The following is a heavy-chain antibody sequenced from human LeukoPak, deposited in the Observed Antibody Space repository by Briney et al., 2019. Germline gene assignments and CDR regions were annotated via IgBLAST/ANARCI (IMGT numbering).Heavy chain of an antibody. CDR1: GFTFSSYG. J-gene: IGHJ4*02. Sequence: PGRSLRLSCAASGFTFSSYGMHWVRQAPGKGLEWVAVISYDGSNKYYADSVKGRFTISRDNSKNTLFLQMNSLRAEDTAVYYCAKDLGYCGVGSCTTADYWGQGTLVTVSS. D-gene: IGHD2-15*01. CDR3: AKDLGYCGVGSCTTADY. V-gene: IGHV3-30*18. CDR2: ISYDGSNK.